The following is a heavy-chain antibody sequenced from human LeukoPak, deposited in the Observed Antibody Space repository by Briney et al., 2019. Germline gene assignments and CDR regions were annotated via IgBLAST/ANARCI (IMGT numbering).Heavy chain of an antibody. V-gene: IGHV4-30-2*01. CDR2: IYHSGST. D-gene: IGHD4-17*01. J-gene: IGHJ4*02. CDR1: GGSISSGGYS. CDR3: ARGGLGGGDYGI. Sequence: SETLSLTCAVSGGSISSGGYSWSWIRQPPGKGLEWIGYIYHSGSTYYNPSLKSRVTISVDRSKNQFSLKLSSVTAADTAVYYCARGGLGGGDYGIWGQGTLVTVSS.